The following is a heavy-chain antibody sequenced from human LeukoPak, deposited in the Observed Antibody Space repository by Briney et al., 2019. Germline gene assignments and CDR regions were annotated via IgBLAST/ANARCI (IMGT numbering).Heavy chain of an antibody. Sequence: PGGSLRLSCAASGFTFSSYAMSGVRQAPGKGLEWVSAISGSGGSTYYADSVKGRFTTSRDNSKNTLYLQMNSLRADDTAVYYCAREAVMPVAPVKIGTSDRPLYEYYGLDVWGQGTTVTVS. V-gene: IGHV3-23*01. CDR1: GFTFSSYA. D-gene: IGHD1/OR15-1a*01. J-gene: IGHJ6*02. CDR3: AREAVMPVAPVKIGTSDRPLYEYYGLDV. CDR2: ISGSGGST.